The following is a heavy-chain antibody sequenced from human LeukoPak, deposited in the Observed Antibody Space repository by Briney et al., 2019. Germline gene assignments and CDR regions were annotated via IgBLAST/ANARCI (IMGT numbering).Heavy chain of an antibody. CDR3: ARGETGMDY. V-gene: IGHV3-21*01. CDR2: ISSSSSYI. Sequence: TGGSLILSCAASGFIFSSYTMNWVRQAPGKGLEWVSSISSSSSYIYYADSVKGRFTISRDNAKNSLYLQMNSLRDEDTAVYSCARGETGMDYWGQGTLVTVSS. J-gene: IGHJ4*02. D-gene: IGHD1-14*01. CDR1: GFIFSSYT.